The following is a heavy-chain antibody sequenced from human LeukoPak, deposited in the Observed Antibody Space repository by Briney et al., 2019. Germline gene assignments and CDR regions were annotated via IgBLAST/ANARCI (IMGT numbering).Heavy chain of an antibody. Sequence: SETLSLTCIVSGGSIGTLYWNWIRQVPGKGLEWIGFIDYHGNTKYNPSPKSRVTMSVDTSVDQVSLRLTSVTAADPAIYFCATASGRSXWLDPXGXGRLVTVSS. V-gene: IGHV4-59*11. CDR3: ATASGRSXWLDP. CDR2: IDYHGNT. J-gene: IGHJ5*02. CDR1: GGSIGTLY.